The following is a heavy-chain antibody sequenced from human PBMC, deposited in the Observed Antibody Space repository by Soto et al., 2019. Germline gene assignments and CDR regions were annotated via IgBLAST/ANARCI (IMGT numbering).Heavy chain of an antibody. CDR3: ARSYDNRGRYFDY. Sequence: PGESLKISCMGSGYKVSTWHNFTSYWIAWVRQMPGEGLEWMGIIYPGDSDTRYSPSFQGQVTISADTSITTAYLQWSSLKASDTATYYCARSYDNRGRYFDYWGQGALVTVYS. V-gene: IGHV5-51*01. CDR2: IYPGDSDT. J-gene: IGHJ4*02. D-gene: IGHD3-22*01. CDR1: GYKVSTWHNFTSYW.